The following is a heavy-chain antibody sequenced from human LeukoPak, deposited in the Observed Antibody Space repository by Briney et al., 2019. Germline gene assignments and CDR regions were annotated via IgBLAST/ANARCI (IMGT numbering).Heavy chain of an antibody. V-gene: IGHV4-4*07. D-gene: IGHD6-19*01. CDR2: FYTSGGT. J-gene: IGHJ4*02. CDR3: ARGRGSGWAPYFEY. Sequence: ETLSLTCTVSGGSISNHYWSWIRQPAGKGLEWVGRFYTSGGTNYNPSLKSRVTVSVDTSKNQFSLRLTSVTAADTAVYYCARGRGSGWAPYFEYWGQGTMVTVSS. CDR1: GGSISNHY.